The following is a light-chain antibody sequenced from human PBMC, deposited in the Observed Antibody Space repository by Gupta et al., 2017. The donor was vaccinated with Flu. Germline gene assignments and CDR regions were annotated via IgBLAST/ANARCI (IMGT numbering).Light chain of an antibody. J-gene: IGKJ3*01. CDR1: ENLLFSNGYNY. CDR3: RQALQTPFT. Sequence: DIVMTQSPLSLPVTPGEPASISCRSSENLLFSNGYNYLDWYLQKPGQSPQLLIYLGSNRASGVPDRFSGSGSGTDFTLKISRVEAEDVGIYYCRQALQTPFTFGPGTKVDFK. V-gene: IGKV2-28*01. CDR2: LGS.